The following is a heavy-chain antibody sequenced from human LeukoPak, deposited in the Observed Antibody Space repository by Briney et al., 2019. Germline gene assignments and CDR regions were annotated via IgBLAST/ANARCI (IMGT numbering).Heavy chain of an antibody. Sequence: SETLSLTCAVYGGSFSCYYWSWIRPPPGKGLEWIGEINHSGSTNYNPSLKSRVTISVDTSKNQFSLKLSSVTAADTAVYYCARKSGSYGRGYYYYYMDVWGKGTTVTISS. V-gene: IGHV4-34*01. CDR1: GGSFSCYY. D-gene: IGHD1-26*01. CDR3: ARKSGSYGRGYYYYYMDV. J-gene: IGHJ6*03. CDR2: INHSGST.